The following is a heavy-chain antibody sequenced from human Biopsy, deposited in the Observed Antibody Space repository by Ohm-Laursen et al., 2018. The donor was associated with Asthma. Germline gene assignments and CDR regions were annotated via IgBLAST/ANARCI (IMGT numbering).Heavy chain of an antibody. D-gene: IGHD3-3*02. J-gene: IGHJ6*02. CDR1: GGMLGNYA. CDR3: ARPSPNSDILYYYYHIDV. Sequence: SVKVSCKASGGMLGNYAISWVRQAPGLGLEWMGGISPIFGSSNYSQRFQARVTMTADIFTRTVYMELSGLRFDDTAIYYCARPSPNSDILYYYYHIDVWGQGTTVIVSS. V-gene: IGHV1-69*06. CDR2: ISPIFGSS.